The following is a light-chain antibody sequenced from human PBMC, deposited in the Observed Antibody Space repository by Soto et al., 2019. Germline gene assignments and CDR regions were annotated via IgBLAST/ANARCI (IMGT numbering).Light chain of an antibody. CDR2: NVY. CDR1: SSDVGGYDY. J-gene: IGLJ1*01. CDR3: TSYTNRYTYV. Sequence: QSVLTQPASVSGSPGQSITISCTGTSSDVGGYDYVGWYQRHPGKAPKLMIYNVYNRPSGVSFRFSGSKSGNTASLTISGLQTEDEADYYCTSYTNRYTYVFGTGTKVTVL. V-gene: IGLV2-14*01.